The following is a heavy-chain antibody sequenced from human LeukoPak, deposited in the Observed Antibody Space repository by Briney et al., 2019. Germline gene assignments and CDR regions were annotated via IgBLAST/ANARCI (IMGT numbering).Heavy chain of an antibody. V-gene: IGHV1-69*04. CDR3: ARGGRDSSGYVVFDY. CDR1: GGTFSSYA. D-gene: IGHD3-22*01. Sequence: GASVKVSCKASGGTFSSYAISWVRQAPGQGLEWMGRIIPILGIANYAQKFQGRVTITADKSTSTAYMELSSLRSEDTAVYYCARGGRDSSGYVVFDYWGQGTLVTVSS. CDR2: IIPILGIA. J-gene: IGHJ4*02.